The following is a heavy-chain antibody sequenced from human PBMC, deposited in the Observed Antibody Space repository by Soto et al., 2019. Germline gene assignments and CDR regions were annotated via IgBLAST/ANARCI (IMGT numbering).Heavy chain of an antibody. CDR3: SRGQGGGTVYYYYYMDV. Sequence: SETLSLTCIVSGGSLTTTSYYWGWIRQPPGKGLEWIGSVYYSGSTYYNPSLKSRVTISVDMSKTQFSLTLSSVTAADTAVYFFSRGQGGGTVYYYYYMDVWGKGTTVTVSS. V-gene: IGHV4-39*07. CDR1: GGSLTTTSYY. CDR2: VYYSGST. J-gene: IGHJ6*03. D-gene: IGHD2-15*01.